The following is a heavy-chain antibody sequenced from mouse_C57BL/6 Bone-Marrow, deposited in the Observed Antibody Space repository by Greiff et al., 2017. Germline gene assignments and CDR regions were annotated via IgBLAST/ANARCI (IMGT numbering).Heavy chain of an antibody. J-gene: IGHJ3*01. CDR1: GFNINDDY. CDR3: TLLWSFAY. CDR2: IDPENGDT. V-gene: IGHV14-4*01. D-gene: IGHD2-1*01. Sequence: VHVKQSGAELVRPGASVKLSCTASGFNINDDYMHWVKQRPEQGLEWIGWIDPENGDTEYASKFQGKATITADTSSNTAYLQLSSLTSEDTAVYYCTLLWSFAYWGQGTLVTVSA.